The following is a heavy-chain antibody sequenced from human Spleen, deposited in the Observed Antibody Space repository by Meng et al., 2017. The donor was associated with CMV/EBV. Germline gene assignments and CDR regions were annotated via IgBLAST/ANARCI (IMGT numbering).Heavy chain of an antibody. J-gene: IGHJ4*02. CDR2: IYYSGST. CDR3: AKYDSSGYYN. V-gene: IGHV4-31*03. D-gene: IGHD3-22*01. CDR1: GGSLSSAGYY. Sequence: LTCTVSGGSLSSAGYYWSWIRQHPGKGLEWIGYIYYSGSTFYNPSLKSRLTISVDTSKNQFSLKLSSVTAADTAVYYCAKYDSSGYYNWGQGTLVTVSS.